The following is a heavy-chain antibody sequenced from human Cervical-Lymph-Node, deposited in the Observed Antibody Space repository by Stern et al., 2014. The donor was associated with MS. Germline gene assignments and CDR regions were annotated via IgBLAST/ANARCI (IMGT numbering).Heavy chain of an antibody. D-gene: IGHD2-8*02. Sequence: QVQLRESGPGLVKPSETLSLTCTVSGVSITTNYWTWIRQPPGKGLEWIGYIHYNGNTNYNPFLKSRVTTAVDTSKNQFSLRLRSVTAADTAIYYCARDPGTAEFDYWGQGTLVTVS. J-gene: IGHJ4*02. CDR3: ARDPGTAEFDY. CDR2: IHYNGNT. V-gene: IGHV4-59*01. CDR1: GVSITTNY.